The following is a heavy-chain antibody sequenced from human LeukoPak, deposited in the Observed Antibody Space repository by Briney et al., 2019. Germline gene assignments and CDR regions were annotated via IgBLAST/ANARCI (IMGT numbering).Heavy chain of an antibody. D-gene: IGHD3-10*01. Sequence: GGSLRLSCAASGFSFITDNMNWVRQAPGKGLEWVSSISSTSSYIYYADSVKGRFTISTDNAKNSLYLQMTSLRAEDTAVYYCARVLYYYGSGRYYRYYYSYINVRGTGNPVTVSS. CDR2: ISSTSSYI. CDR1: GFSFITDN. J-gene: IGHJ6*03. V-gene: IGHV3-21*01. CDR3: ARVLYYYGSGRYYRYYYSYINV.